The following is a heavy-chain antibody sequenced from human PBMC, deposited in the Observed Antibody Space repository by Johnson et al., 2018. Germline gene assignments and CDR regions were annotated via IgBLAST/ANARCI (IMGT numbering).Heavy chain of an antibody. J-gene: IGHJ3*02. D-gene: IGHD2-15*01. V-gene: IGHV3-30*18. CDR3: AKGKYSATQHDVFDI. Sequence: QVQLVESGGGVVQPGRSLRVSCAASGFLFSSYGMHWVRQAPGKGLEWLVLISYDGSNTYYADSVKGRFTISRDNSKNTVYLQMNSLRAEETAVYYCAKGKYSATQHDVFDIWGQGTMVTVSS. CDR2: ISYDGSNT. CDR1: GFLFSSYG.